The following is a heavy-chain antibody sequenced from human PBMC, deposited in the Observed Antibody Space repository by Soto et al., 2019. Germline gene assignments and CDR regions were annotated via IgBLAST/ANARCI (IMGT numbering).Heavy chain of an antibody. V-gene: IGHV4-39*01. CDR2: IYYSGST. CDR1: GGSISSRSYY. CDR3: ARIAADGYFDY. D-gene: IGHD6-13*01. Sequence: QLQLQESGPGLVKPSETLSLTCTVSGGSISSRSYYWGWIRQPPGKGLEWIGSIYYSGSTYYNPSRKSRVTISVDTSKNQFSLKLSSVTAADTAVYYCARIAADGYFDYWGQGTLVTVSA. J-gene: IGHJ4*02.